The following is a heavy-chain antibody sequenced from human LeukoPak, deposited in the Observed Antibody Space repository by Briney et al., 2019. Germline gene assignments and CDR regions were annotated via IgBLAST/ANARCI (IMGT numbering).Heavy chain of an antibody. D-gene: IGHD6-13*01. V-gene: IGHV3-11*01. CDR2: ISISGTTT. Sequence: GGSLRLSCAASGFIFSDFYMGWIRQAPGKGLEWVSYISISGTTTNYADSVKGRFTISRDDARNSLYLQMNSLTAEDTAVYYCAKDILAAGLFFDYWGQGTLVTVSA. CDR1: GFIFSDFY. CDR3: AKDILAAGLFFDY. J-gene: IGHJ4*02.